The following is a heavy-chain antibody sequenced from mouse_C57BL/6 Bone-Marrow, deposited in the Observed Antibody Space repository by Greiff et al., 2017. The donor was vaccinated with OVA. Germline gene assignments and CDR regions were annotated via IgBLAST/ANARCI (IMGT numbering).Heavy chain of an antibody. CDR1: GYTFTSYW. J-gene: IGHJ1*03. D-gene: IGHD4-1*01. Sequence: QVQLQQPGAELVRPGTSVKLSCKASGYTFTSYWMHWVKQRPGQGLEWIGVIDPSDSYTNYNQKFKGKATLTVDTSSSTAYMQLSSLTSEDSAVYYYAPNWDGYWYFDVWGTGTTVTVSS. V-gene: IGHV1-59*01. CDR3: APNWDGYWYFDV. CDR2: IDPSDSYT.